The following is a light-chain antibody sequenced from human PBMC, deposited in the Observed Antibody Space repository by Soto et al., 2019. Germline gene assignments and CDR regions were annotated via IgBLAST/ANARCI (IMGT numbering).Light chain of an antibody. CDR3: QQYDNWPVT. Sequence: IVFTQSPTTPSVSPGERAPPSCQASQSVSSNLAWYQQKPGQAPRLLIYGASRRATDIPGRFSGSGSGTEYTLTISSLQSEDFAVYYCQQYDNWPVTFGQGTRLEI. CDR2: GAS. V-gene: IGKV3-15*01. J-gene: IGKJ5*01. CDR1: QSVSSN.